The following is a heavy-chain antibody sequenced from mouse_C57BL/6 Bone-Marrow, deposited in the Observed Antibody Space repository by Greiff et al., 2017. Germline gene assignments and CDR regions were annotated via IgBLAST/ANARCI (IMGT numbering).Heavy chain of an antibody. CDR1: GYSITSGYY. J-gene: IGHJ3*01. CDR3: ARGAY. Sequence: ESGPGLVKPSQSLSLTCSVTGYSITSGYYWNWIRQFPGNKLEWMGYISYDGSNNYNPSLKNRISITRDTSKNQFFLKLNSVTTEDTATYYGARGAYWGQGTLVTVSA. V-gene: IGHV3-6*01. CDR2: ISYDGSN.